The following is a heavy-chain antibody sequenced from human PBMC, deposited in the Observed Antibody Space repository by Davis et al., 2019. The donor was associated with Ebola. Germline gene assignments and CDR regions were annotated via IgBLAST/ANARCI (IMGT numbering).Heavy chain of an antibody. V-gene: IGHV4-39*01. CDR2: IYYSGST. D-gene: IGHD3-3*01. J-gene: IGHJ6*02. Sequence: MPSETLSLTCTVSGGSISSSSYYWGWIRQPPGKGLEWIGSIYYSGSTYYSPSLKSRVTISVDTSKNQFSLKLSSVTAADTAVYYCARFGYYRGYYGMDVWGQGTTVTVSS. CDR1: GGSISSSSYY. CDR3: ARFGYYRGYYGMDV.